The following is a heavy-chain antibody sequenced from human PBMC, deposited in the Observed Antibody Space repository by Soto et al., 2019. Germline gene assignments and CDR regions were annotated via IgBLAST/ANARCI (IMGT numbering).Heavy chain of an antibody. CDR2: ISGSGDTT. CDR3: AKDMLQWLVVGHDAFDL. V-gene: IGHV3-23*01. CDR1: GFPFSTYA. J-gene: IGHJ3*01. D-gene: IGHD6-19*01. Sequence: EVQLLESGGGLVQPGGSLRLSCAASGFPFSTYAMSWVRQAPGKGLEWVSLISGSGDTTYYADSVKGRFTISRDNAKNTLYRQMNSRRAEDTAAYYCAKDMLQWLVVGHDAFDLWGQGTMVSVSS.